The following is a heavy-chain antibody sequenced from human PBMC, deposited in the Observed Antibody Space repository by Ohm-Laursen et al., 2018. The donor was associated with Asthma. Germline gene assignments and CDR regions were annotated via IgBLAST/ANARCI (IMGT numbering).Heavy chain of an antibody. J-gene: IGHJ4*02. Sequence: SLRLSCTASGYTFSRYSIHWVRQGPGKGLEWVASISTASTFIYYADSVPGRFTTSRDNAKNSVYLQMNSLRAEDTALYYCARIGSEWELPGREYSLHHWGQGTQVTVSS. V-gene: IGHV3-21*01. CDR1: GYTFSRYS. D-gene: IGHD1-26*01. CDR2: ISTASTFI. CDR3: ARIGSEWELPGREYSLHH.